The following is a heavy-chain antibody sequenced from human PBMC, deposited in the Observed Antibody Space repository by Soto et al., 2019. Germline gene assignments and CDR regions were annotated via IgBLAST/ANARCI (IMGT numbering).Heavy chain of an antibody. CDR2: LSASDGNT. D-gene: IGHD2-21*01. Sequence: ASVKVSCKASGYTFPSCGISWVGQAPGQGLEWMGWLSASDGNTNYAQKLQGRVTMTTDASRSTAYMELRSLRYDDTALYYCACDYSVDYWGQGTLVTVSA. CDR1: GYTFPSCG. CDR3: ACDYSVDY. V-gene: IGHV1-18*04. J-gene: IGHJ4*02.